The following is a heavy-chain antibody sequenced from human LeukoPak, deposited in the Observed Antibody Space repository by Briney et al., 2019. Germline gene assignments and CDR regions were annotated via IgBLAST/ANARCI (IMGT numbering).Heavy chain of an antibody. CDR2: ISYDGRDI. Sequence: GGSLRLSCAASGFSLRTFDIHWVRQAPGKGLEWVALISYDGRDIYYLDSVEGRFTISRDNSKNTLYLQMNSLRAEDTAVYYCAKVRGDYDDYDLWGRGTLVTVSS. D-gene: IGHD4-17*01. CDR3: AKVRGDYDDYDL. CDR1: GFSLRTFD. J-gene: IGHJ2*01. V-gene: IGHV3-30*18.